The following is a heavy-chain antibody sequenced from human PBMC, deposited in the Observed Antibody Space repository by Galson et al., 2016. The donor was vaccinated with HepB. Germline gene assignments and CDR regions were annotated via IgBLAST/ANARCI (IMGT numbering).Heavy chain of an antibody. D-gene: IGHD3-22*01. CDR3: AKAGGTVYYHDSSSYST. V-gene: IGHV3-7*01. CDR1: GFTFSNCW. J-gene: IGHJ5*02. Sequence: SLRLSCAASGFTFSNCWMSWVRQAPGKGLEWVANIKEDGSEKYYVDSVKGRFTISRDNAKNSLYLQMNSLRAEDTAVYYCAKAGGTVYYHDSSSYSTWGQGTVVTVSS. CDR2: IKEDGSEK.